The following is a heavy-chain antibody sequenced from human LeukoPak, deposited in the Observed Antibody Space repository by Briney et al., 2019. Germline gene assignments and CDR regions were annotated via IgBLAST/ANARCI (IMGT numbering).Heavy chain of an antibody. Sequence: PGGSLRLSCAVSGFTFSSYSMNWVRQAPGKGLEWVSSISSSSSYIYYADSVKGRFTISRDNAKNSLYLQMNSLRAEDTAVYYCAKDLVGTVTPYYYFDYWGQGTLVTVSS. D-gene: IGHD4-17*01. V-gene: IGHV3-21*01. CDR1: GFTFSSYS. CDR2: ISSSSSYI. CDR3: AKDLVGTVTPYYYFDY. J-gene: IGHJ4*02.